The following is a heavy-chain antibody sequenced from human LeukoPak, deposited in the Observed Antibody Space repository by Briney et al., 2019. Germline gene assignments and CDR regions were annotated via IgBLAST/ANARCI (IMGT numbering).Heavy chain of an antibody. CDR1: GYTFTSYD. V-gene: IGHV1-8*03. Sequence: ASVKVSCKASGYTFTSYDINWVRQAAGQGLEWMGWMNPNSGNKAYAQNFQGRVTITRNNSISPPYLELSSLIADDTALSYFARSAGGTTQFDYCRQGSPVTVSS. CDR3: ARSAGGTTQFDY. J-gene: IGHJ4*02. D-gene: IGHD2-8*02. CDR2: MNPNSGNK.